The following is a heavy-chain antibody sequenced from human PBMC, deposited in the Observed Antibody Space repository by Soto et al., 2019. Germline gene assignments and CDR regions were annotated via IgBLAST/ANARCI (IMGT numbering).Heavy chain of an antibody. J-gene: IGHJ2*01. D-gene: IGHD3-16*01. CDR3: ARGATGGGSFYWYFDL. V-gene: IGHV3-66*01. Sequence: GGSLRLSCAASGFTFSSYSMNWVRQAPGKGLEWVSVIYSGGSTYYADSVKGRFTISRDNSKNTLYLQMNSLRAEDTAVYYCARGATGGGSFYWYFDLWGRGTLVTVSS. CDR2: IYSGGST. CDR1: GFTFSSYS.